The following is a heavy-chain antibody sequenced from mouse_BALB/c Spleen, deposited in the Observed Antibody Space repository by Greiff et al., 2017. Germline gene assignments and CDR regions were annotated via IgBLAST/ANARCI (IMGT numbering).Heavy chain of an antibody. D-gene: IGHD1-1*01. V-gene: IGHV5-6-4*01. Sequence: KLVESGGGLVKPGGSLKLSCAASGFTFSSYTMSWVRQTPEKRLEWVATISSGGSYTYYPDSVKGRFTISRDNAKNTLYLQMSSLKSEDTAMYYCTYGSLYYFDYWGQGTTLTVSS. J-gene: IGHJ2*01. CDR2: ISSGGSYT. CDR1: GFTFSSYT. CDR3: TYGSLYYFDY.